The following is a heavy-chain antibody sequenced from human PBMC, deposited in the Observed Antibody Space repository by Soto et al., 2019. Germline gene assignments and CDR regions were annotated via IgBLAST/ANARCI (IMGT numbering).Heavy chain of an antibody. Sequence: SVKVSWNASGGTFSSYASRWVRQAPGQGLEWMGGIIPIFGTANYAQKFQGRVTITADESTSTAYMELSSLRSEDTAVYYCAREPPLKYDSTHWFDPWGQGTLVTSPQ. J-gene: IGHJ5*02. CDR1: GGTFSSYA. CDR3: AREPPLKYDSTHWFDP. V-gene: IGHV1-69*13. D-gene: IGHD3-22*01. CDR2: IIPIFGTA.